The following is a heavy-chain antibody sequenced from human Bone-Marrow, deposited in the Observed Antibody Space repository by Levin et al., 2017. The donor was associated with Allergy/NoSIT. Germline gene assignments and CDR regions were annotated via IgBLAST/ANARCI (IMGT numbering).Heavy chain of an antibody. CDR3: AKSLGGGNSPAGFDY. D-gene: IGHD4-23*01. V-gene: IGHV3-33*06. CDR2: LWYDGSYQ. CDR1: GFNFRSYG. Sequence: GGSLRLTCTASGFNFRSYGMYWVRQAPGKGLEWVAALWYDGSYQYYADSVKGRFTISRDNPKRTLYLQMNNLRAEDTAVYYCAKSLGGGNSPAGFDYWGQGALVTVSS. J-gene: IGHJ4*02.